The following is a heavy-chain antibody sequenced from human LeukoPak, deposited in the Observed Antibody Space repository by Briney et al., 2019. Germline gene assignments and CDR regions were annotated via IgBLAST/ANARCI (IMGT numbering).Heavy chain of an antibody. CDR1: GFTFSGSA. CDR3: ARGDSSGPLRSPFDY. Sequence: PGGSLRLSCAASGFTFSGSAVHWVRQASGIGLEWVGRITTKPNNYATAYAASLKGRFTISRDDSENTAYLQMNSLRAEDTALYYCARGDSSGPLRSPFDYWGQGTLVTVSS. J-gene: IGHJ4*02. CDR2: ITTKPNNYAT. V-gene: IGHV3-73*01. D-gene: IGHD3-22*01.